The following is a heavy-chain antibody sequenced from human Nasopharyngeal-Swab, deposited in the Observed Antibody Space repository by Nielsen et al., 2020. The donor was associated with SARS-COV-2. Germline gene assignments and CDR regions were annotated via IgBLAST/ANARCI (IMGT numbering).Heavy chain of an antibody. D-gene: IGHD6-13*01. J-gene: IGHJ4*02. Sequence: SETLSLTCTVSGGSTSSRSYYWGWIRQPPGKGLEWIGSGYYSGNTYYNPSLKSRVTISVDTSKNQFSLKLSSVTAADTAVYYCARDYSSSWFFDYWGQGTLVTVSS. V-gene: IGHV4-39*02. CDR2: GYYSGNT. CDR3: ARDYSSSWFFDY. CDR1: GGSTSSRSYY.